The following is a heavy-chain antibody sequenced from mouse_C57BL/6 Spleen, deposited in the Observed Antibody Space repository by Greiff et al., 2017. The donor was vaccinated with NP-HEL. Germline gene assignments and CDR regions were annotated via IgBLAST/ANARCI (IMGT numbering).Heavy chain of an antibody. J-gene: IGHJ4*01. D-gene: IGHD2-3*01. CDR2: INPSTGGT. CDR1: GYSFTGYY. V-gene: IGHV1-42*01. CDR3: ARGLLVDY. Sequence: EVQVVESGPELVKPGASVKISCKASGYSFTGYYMNWVKQSPEKSLEWIGEINPSTGGTTYNQKFKAKATLTVDKSSSTAYMQLKSLTSEDSAVYYCARGLLVDYWGQGTSVTVSS.